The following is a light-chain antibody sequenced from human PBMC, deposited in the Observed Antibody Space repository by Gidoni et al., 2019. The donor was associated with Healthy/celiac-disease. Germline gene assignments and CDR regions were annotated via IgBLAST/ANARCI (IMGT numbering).Light chain of an antibody. Sequence: SYELTHPPPVSVSPGQTASITCSGDKLGDKYACWYQQKPGQSPVLVIYQDSKRPSGIPERFSGSNSGNTATLTISGTQAMDEADYYCQAWDSSTAVFGGGTKLTVL. CDR1: KLGDKY. V-gene: IGLV3-1*01. J-gene: IGLJ2*01. CDR3: QAWDSSTAV. CDR2: QDS.